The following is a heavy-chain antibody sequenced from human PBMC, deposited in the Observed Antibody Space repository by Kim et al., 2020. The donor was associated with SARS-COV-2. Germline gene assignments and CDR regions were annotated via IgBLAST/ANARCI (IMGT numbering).Heavy chain of an antibody. J-gene: IGHJ4*02. CDR3: ARERPHTYYLDY. CDR2: IIPIFGTA. D-gene: IGHD3-10*01. Sequence: SVKVSCKASGGTFSSYAISWVRQAPGQGLEWMGGIIPIFGTANYAQKFQGRVTITADESTSTAYMELSSLRSEDTAVYYCARERPHTYYLDYWGQGTLVTVSS. CDR1: GGTFSSYA. V-gene: IGHV1-69*13.